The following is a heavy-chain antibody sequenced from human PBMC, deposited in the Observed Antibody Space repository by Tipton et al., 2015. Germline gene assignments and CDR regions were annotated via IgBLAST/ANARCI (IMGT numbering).Heavy chain of an antibody. J-gene: IGHJ5*02. CDR2: IYYSGRI. D-gene: IGHD6-6*01. CDR3: AGGGSSSGWFDP. CDR1: GGSISRSSSY. V-gene: IGHV4-39*01. Sequence: TLSLTCTVSGGSISRSSSYWGWIRQPPGKGLDWIGSIYYSGRIYYPPSLKSRVTISVDTSKNRFSLKLSSVTAADTAVYYCAGGGSSSGWFDPWGQGTLVTVSS.